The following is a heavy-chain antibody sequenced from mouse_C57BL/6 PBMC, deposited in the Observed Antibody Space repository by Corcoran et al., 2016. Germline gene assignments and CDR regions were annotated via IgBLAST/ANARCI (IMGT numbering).Heavy chain of an antibody. J-gene: IGHJ1*03. CDR1: GYTFATYG. CDR2: INTYSGVQ. V-gene: IGHV9-3*01. CDR3: ARESNWYCYV. Sequence: QIQLVQSGPELKKPGETVKISCKASGYTFATYGMSWVRQAPGKGLKWMAWINTYSGVQTYANDFKGRCAFSLENSASTAYLQINNLKNEDTATYFCARESNWYCYVWGTGTTVTVSS.